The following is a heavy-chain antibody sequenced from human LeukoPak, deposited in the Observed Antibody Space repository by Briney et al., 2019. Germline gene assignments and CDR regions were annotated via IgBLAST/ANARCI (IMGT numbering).Heavy chain of an antibody. CDR2: IWYDGSNK. D-gene: IGHD3-3*01. Sequence: PGGSLRLSCAASGFTFSSYGMHWVRQAPGKGLEWVAVIWYDGSNKYYADSVKGRFTISRDNSKNTLYLQMNSLRAEDTAVYYCAREETAPVVTIFGVVIRGDYFDYWGQGTLVTVSS. V-gene: IGHV3-33*01. J-gene: IGHJ4*02. CDR3: AREETAPVVTIFGVVIRGDYFDY. CDR1: GFTFSSYG.